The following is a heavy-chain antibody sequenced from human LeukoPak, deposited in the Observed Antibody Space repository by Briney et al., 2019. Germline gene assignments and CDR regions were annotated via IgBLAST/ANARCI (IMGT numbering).Heavy chain of an antibody. Sequence: GTSLRLSCAASGFIFSTYGMHWVRQAPGKGLEWVAVIWYDGSNKNYADSVKGRFTISRDNSKNTLYLQMNSLRAEDTAVYYCAANSYTGSSKDIFNFWGRGTLVTVSS. D-gene: IGHD3-16*01. CDR3: AANSYTGSSKDIFNF. V-gene: IGHV3-33*01. CDR1: GFIFSTYG. J-gene: IGHJ4*02. CDR2: IWYDGSNK.